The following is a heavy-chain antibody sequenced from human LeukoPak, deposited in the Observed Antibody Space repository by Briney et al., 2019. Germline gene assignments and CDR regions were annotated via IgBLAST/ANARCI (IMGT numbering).Heavy chain of an antibody. D-gene: IGHD2-2*01. Sequence: SETLSLTCTVSGGSISSSSYYWDWIRQPPGKGLEWIGSIYYSGSTYYNPSLKSRVTISVDTSKNQFSLKLSSVTAADTAVYYCARQSRISYNWFDPWGQGTLVTVSS. CDR3: ARQSRISYNWFDP. J-gene: IGHJ5*02. V-gene: IGHV4-39*01. CDR2: IYYSGST. CDR1: GGSISSSSYY.